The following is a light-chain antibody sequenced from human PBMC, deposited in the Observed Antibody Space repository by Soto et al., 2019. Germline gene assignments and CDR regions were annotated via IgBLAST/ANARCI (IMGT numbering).Light chain of an antibody. J-gene: IGKJ1*01. CDR3: QRYNSNSRT. CDR2: DAS. Sequence: DIQMTQSPSTLSASVGDRVTITCRASQNVDHWVAWYQQKPGKAPKFLIYDASNLESGVPSRFSGRGSGTEFTLTISSLQPADFATYYCQRYNSNSRTFGQGTRV. CDR1: QNVDHW. V-gene: IGKV1-5*01.